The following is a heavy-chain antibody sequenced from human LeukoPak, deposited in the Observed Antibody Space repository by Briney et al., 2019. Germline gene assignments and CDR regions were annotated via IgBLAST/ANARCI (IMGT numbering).Heavy chain of an antibody. CDR2: VYSSGST. CDR1: GGSISSYY. J-gene: IGHJ2*01. D-gene: IGHD2-2*01. Sequence: SETLSLTCTVSGGSISSYYWSCIRQPAGKGLEWIGRVYSSGSTNYTPSLKSRVTMSVDTSKNPFSLKLRSVTAADTAVYYCARGQYHLLYWYFDLWGRGTLVTVSS. CDR3: ARGQYHLLYWYFDL. V-gene: IGHV4-4*07.